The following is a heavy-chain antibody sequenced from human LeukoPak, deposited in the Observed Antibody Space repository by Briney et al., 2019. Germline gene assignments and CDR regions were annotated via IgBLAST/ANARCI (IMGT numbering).Heavy chain of an antibody. CDR3: AKSDYYGASDY. J-gene: IGHJ4*02. CDR1: GYSISSGYY. Sequence: PSETLSLTCTVSGYSISSGYYWNWIRQSPGKGLEWIGYIYYSGSTSYNPSLKSRVTISVDTFRNQFSLKLTSVTAADTAIYYCAKSDYYGASDYWGQGTLVTVSS. D-gene: IGHD3-10*01. CDR2: IYYSGST. V-gene: IGHV4-61*01.